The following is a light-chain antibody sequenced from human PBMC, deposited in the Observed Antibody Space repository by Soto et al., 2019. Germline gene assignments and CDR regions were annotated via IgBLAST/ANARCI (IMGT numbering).Light chain of an antibody. CDR3: CSSAGTYSFV. V-gene: IGLV1-40*01. CDR2: GDG. J-gene: IGLJ1*01. Sequence: QSVLTQPPSVSGAPGQRVTITCTGTLSNIGTGFDVHWYQQLPGTAPKLLIYGDGNRPSGVPDRFSGSKSGTSASLAITGLQAEDEADYYCCSSAGTYSFVFGTGTKVTVL. CDR1: LSNIGTGFD.